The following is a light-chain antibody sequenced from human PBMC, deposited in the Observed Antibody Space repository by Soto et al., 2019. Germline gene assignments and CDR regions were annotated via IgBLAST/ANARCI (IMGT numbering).Light chain of an antibody. V-gene: IGLV2-14*01. CDR3: SSYTTTSAPFV. Sequence: QSVLTQPASVSGSPGQSITISCTGITSDVGANNYVSWYQQHPDKAPKLMIYEVSNRPSGVSNRFSGSKSGNTASLTISGLQADDEADYYCSSYTTTSAPFVFGTGTKVTVL. CDR2: EVS. J-gene: IGLJ1*01. CDR1: TSDVGANNY.